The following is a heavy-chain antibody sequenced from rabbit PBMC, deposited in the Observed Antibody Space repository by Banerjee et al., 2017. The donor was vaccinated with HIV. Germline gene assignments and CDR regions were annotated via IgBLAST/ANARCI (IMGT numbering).Heavy chain of an antibody. J-gene: IGHJ4*01. V-gene: IGHV1S45*01. Sequence: QEQLEESGGDLVKPEGSLTLTCTASGFSFNNNYVMCWVRQAPGKGLELIACIYAGSSGMAYYASLAKGRFPITKTSSTTVTLQMTSLTAADTATYFCAREADYAAQFSLWGPGTLVTVS. CDR3: AREADYAAQFSL. CDR1: GFSFNNNYV. D-gene: IGHD4-2*01. CDR2: IYAGSSGMA.